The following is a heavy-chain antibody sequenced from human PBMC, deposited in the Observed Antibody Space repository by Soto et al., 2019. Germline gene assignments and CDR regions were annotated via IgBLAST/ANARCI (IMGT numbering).Heavy chain of an antibody. CDR2: IYYSGSP. CDR1: GGSISSSSYY. CDR3: ARHSGYSYFGNYGMDV. J-gene: IGHJ6*02. Sequence: SETLSLTCTVSGGSISSSSYYWGWIRQPPGKGLECIGTIYYSGSPYSNPSLKSRVTISVDTSKNQFSLKLSSVTAADTAVYYCARHSGYSYFGNYGMDVWGQGTTVT. D-gene: IGHD5-18*01. V-gene: IGHV4-39*01.